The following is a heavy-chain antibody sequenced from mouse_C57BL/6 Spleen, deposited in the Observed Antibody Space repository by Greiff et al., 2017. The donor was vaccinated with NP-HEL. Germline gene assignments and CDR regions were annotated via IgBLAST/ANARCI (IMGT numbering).Heavy chain of an antibody. CDR3: ARENYGAFAY. D-gene: IGHD1-1*01. Sequence: EVQLQQSEGGLVQPGSSMKLSCTASGFTFSDYYMAWVRQVPEKGLEWVANINYDGSSTYYLDSLKSRFIISRDNAKNILYLQMSSLMSEDTATYYCARENYGAFAYWGQGTLVTVSA. J-gene: IGHJ3*01. CDR1: GFTFSDYY. CDR2: INYDGSST. V-gene: IGHV5-16*01.